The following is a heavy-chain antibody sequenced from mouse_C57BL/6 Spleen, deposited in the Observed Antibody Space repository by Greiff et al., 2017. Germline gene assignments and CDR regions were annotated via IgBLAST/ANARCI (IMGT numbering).Heavy chain of an antibody. V-gene: IGHV1-26*01. CDR3: ARGRWSDY. CDR2: INPNNGGT. J-gene: IGHJ2*01. Sequence: EVQLQQSGPELVKPGASVKISCKASGYTFTDYYMNWVKQSHGKSLEWIGDINPNNGGTSYNQKFKGKATLTVDKSSSTAYMELRSLTSEDSAVYYCARGRWSDYWGQGTTLTVSS. D-gene: IGHD2-3*01. CDR1: GYTFTDYY.